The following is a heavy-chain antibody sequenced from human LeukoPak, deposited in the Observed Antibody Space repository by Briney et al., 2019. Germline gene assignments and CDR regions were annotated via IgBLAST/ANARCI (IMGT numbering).Heavy chain of an antibody. CDR1: GGSISSSSYY. D-gene: IGHD3-22*01. CDR3: ARVGPRPDTMIVVVISDAFDI. CDR2: IYYSGST. V-gene: IGHV4-39*07. J-gene: IGHJ3*02. Sequence: PSETLSLTCTVSGGSISSSSYYWGWIRQPPGKGLEWIGSIYYSGSTYYNPSLKSRVTISVDTSKNQFSLKLSSVTAADTAVYYCARVGPRPDTMIVVVISDAFDIWGQGTMVTVSS.